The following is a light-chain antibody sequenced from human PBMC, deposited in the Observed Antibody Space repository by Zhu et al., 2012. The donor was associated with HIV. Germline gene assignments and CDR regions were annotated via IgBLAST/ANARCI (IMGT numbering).Light chain of an antibody. Sequence: DIQMTQSPSSLSASVGDRVTITCRTSQTFSNYLNWYQQKPGRPPKLLIYTASSLQSGVPSGFSGSGSGTEFTLTISSLQPEDFATYYCQQSFDTPITFGQGTRLEIK. J-gene: IGKJ5*01. CDR2: TAS. CDR1: QTFSNY. V-gene: IGKV1-39*01. CDR3: QQSFDTPIT.